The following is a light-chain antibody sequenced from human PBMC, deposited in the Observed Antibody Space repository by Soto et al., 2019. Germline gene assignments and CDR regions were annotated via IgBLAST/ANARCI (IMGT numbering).Light chain of an antibody. J-gene: IGKJ4*01. CDR2: DAS. CDR1: QSVSSY. V-gene: IGKV3-11*01. CDR3: QHRSNWPRLT. Sequence: EIVLTQSPATLSLSPGERATLSCRASQSVSSYLAWYQQKPGQAPRLLIYDASNSATGIPASFSGSGSGTDFTLTISSLEPEDFAVYYCQHRSNWPRLTFGGWTKVEIK.